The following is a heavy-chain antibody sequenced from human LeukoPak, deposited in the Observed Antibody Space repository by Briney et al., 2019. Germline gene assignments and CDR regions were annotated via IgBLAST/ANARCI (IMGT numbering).Heavy chain of an antibody. D-gene: IGHD2-2*01. Sequence: SETLSLTCTVSGGSMSSYYWSWFRQPPEKGLEWVGYIYYSGSTNYNSSLESRVTISVDTSKNHFSLNLSSVTAADTAMYYCARGAWYQDSWGQGTLVTVSP. V-gene: IGHV4-59*08. CDR2: IYYSGST. CDR3: ARGAWYQDS. J-gene: IGHJ4*02. CDR1: GGSMSSYY.